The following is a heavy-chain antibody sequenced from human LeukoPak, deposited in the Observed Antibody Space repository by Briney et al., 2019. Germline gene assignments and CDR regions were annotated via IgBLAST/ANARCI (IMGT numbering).Heavy chain of an antibody. CDR1: GYTFTGYY. V-gene: IGHV1-2*02. CDR2: INPNSGGT. Sequence: ASVKVSCKASGYTFTGYYMHWVRQAPGQGLEWMGWINPNSGGTNYAQKFQGRVTMTRDTSISTAYMELSRLRSDDTAVYYCARDPSVVMEAKGAFDIWGQGTMVTVSS. CDR3: ARDPSVVMEAKGAFDI. J-gene: IGHJ3*02. D-gene: IGHD3-22*01.